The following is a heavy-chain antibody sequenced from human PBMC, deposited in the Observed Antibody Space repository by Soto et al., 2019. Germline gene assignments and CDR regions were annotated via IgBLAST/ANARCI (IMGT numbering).Heavy chain of an antibody. CDR3: ASPLYYDLWSGDRTIYYYYGMDV. D-gene: IGHD3-3*01. J-gene: IGHJ6*02. CDR2: IIPIFGTA. V-gene: IGHV1-69*12. Sequence: QVQLVQSGAEVKKPGSSVKVSCTASGGTFSSYAISWVRQAPGQGLAWMGGIIPIFGTANYAQKFQGRATMTADESTSTAYMELSIRRSEDTAVYYCASPLYYDLWSGDRTIYYYYGMDVWGQETTVTVSS. CDR1: GGTFSSYA.